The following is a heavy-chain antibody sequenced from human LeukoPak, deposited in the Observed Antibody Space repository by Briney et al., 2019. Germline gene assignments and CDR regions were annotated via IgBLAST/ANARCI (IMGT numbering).Heavy chain of an antibody. V-gene: IGHV4-61*02. CDR3: ARGKTRDYYYGMDV. Sequence: SQTLSLTCTVSGGSISSGSYYWSRIRQPAGKGLEWIGRIYTSGSTNYNPSLKSRVTISVDTSKNQFSLKLSSVTAAGTAVYYCARGKTRDYYYGMDVWGQGTTVTVSS. CDR2: IYTSGST. CDR1: GGSISSGSYY. J-gene: IGHJ6*02.